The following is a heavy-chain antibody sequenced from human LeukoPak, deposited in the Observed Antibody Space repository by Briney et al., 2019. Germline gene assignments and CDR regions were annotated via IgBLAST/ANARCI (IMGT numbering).Heavy chain of an antibody. D-gene: IGHD5-24*01. CDR2: IYYSGNT. Sequence: SETLSLTCIVSGGSIRSDIYYWGWIRQPQGKGMQWIGNIYYSGNTQYNPSLKSRVTMSVDTSENQFSLRLSSVAAEDTAVYYCASLKEMTTIDYWGQGTRVTVSS. CDR1: GGSIRSDIYY. J-gene: IGHJ4*02. V-gene: IGHV4-39*01. CDR3: ASLKEMTTIDY.